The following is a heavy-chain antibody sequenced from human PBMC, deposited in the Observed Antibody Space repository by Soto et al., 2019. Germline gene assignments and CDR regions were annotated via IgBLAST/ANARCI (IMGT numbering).Heavy chain of an antibody. CDR3: ASEYCGGDCYSAARDGMDF. V-gene: IGHV1-3*01. CDR2: INAGNGNT. D-gene: IGHD2-21*02. J-gene: IGHJ6*02. Sequence: ASVKVSCKASGYTFTSYAMHWVRQAPGQRLEWMGWINAGNGNTKYSQKFQGRVTITRDTSASTAYMELSSLRSEDTAVYYCASEYCGGDCYSAARDGMDFWGQGTTVTVSS. CDR1: GYTFTSYA.